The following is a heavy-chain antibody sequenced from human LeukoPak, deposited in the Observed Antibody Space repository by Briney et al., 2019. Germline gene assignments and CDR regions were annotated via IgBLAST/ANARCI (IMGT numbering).Heavy chain of an antibody. V-gene: IGHV4-59*08. D-gene: IGHD3-10*01. CDR2: IYHSGST. CDR3: ARMISRDTFGDAFDI. CDR1: GGSISSYY. J-gene: IGHJ3*02. Sequence: SETLSLTCTVSGGSISSYYWSWIRQPPGKGLEWIGSIYHSGSTYYNPSLKSRVTISLDTSKNQFSLKLSSVTAADTAVYYCARMISRDTFGDAFDIWGQGTMVTVSS.